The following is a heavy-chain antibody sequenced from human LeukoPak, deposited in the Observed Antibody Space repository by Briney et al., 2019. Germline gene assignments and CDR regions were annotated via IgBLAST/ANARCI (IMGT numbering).Heavy chain of an antibody. V-gene: IGHV1-18*01. Sequence: ASVKVSCKASGYTFTSYGISWVGQAPAQGLEWMGWISAYNGNTNYAQKLQGRVTMNTDTSTSTAYMELRSLRSDDTAVYYCARDPGSQIAAAGKLDYWGQGTLVTVSS. CDR1: GYTFTSYG. CDR2: ISAYNGNT. CDR3: ARDPGSQIAAAGKLDY. J-gene: IGHJ4*02. D-gene: IGHD6-13*01.